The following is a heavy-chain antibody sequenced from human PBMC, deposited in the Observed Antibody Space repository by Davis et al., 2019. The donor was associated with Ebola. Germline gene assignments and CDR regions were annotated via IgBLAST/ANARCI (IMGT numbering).Heavy chain of an antibody. Sequence: KVSCKGSGYSFTNYWIGWVRQMPGRGLEWMGIIYTGDSDTRYSPSFRGQVTISADKSMKTAFLQWSSLKASDSGMYYCASLRRTITGMDDGFDIWGQGTMVTVSS. CDR2: IYTGDSDT. CDR1: GYSFTNYW. J-gene: IGHJ3*02. V-gene: IGHV5-51*01. D-gene: IGHD2-8*02. CDR3: ASLRRTITGMDDGFDI.